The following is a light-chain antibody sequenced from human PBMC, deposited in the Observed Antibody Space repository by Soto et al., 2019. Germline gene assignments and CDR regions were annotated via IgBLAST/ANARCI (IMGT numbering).Light chain of an antibody. CDR2: LNSDGSH. J-gene: IGLJ2*01. CDR3: QTWGTGIRV. V-gene: IGLV4-69*01. Sequence: QLVLTQSPSASASLGASVKLTCTLSSGHSSYAIAWHQQQPEKGPRSLMKLNSDGSHSKGDGIPDRFSGSSSGAERYLTISSLQSEDEADYYCQTWGTGIRVFGGGTKVTVL. CDR1: SGHSSYA.